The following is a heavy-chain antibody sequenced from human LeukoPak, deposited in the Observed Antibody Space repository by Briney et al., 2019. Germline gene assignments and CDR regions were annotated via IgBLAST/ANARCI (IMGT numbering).Heavy chain of an antibody. CDR1: AFSPAPTGVG. CDR2: IYWNNDN. Sequence: SGPTLGHSTATLTLTCTFSAFSPAPTGVGVGWIRQTPGKALEWLALIYWNNDNRYSPSLRSRLTIIKYPSKNLVVLIMANMHTAHSATDSCADYRDYKFTYWFDSWGQGTPVTVSS. V-gene: IGHV2-5*01. J-gene: IGHJ5*01. D-gene: IGHD4-11*01. CDR3: ADYRDYKFTYWFDS.